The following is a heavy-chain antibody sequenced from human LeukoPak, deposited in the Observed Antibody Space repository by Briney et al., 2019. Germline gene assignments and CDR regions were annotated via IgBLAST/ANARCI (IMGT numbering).Heavy chain of an antibody. CDR2: IYFSGNT. D-gene: IGHD5-24*01. Sequence: PSETLSLTCTVSGGSISSSYDYWGWIRQPPGKELEWIGSIYFSGNTYYNPSLKSRVTISVDTSKNQFSLKLNSVTAADTVVYYCARQYGYNLWFFDYWGQGTLVTVSS. CDR1: GGSISSSYDY. V-gene: IGHV4-39*01. J-gene: IGHJ4*02. CDR3: ARQYGYNLWFFDY.